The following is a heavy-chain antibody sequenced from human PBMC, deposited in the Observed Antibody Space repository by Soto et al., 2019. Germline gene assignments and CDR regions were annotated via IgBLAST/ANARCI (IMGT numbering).Heavy chain of an antibody. D-gene: IGHD3-3*01. V-gene: IGHV2-5*02. CDR3: AHRGSRRPITIFGVVTPSAFDI. J-gene: IGHJ3*02. CDR1: GFSLSTSGVG. Sequence: SGPTLVKPTQTLTLTCTFSGFSLSTSGVGVGWIRQPPGKALEWLALIYWDDDKRYSPSLKSRLTITKDTSKNQVVLTMTNMDPVDTATYYCAHRGSRRPITIFGVVTPSAFDIWGQGTMVTVSS. CDR2: IYWDDDK.